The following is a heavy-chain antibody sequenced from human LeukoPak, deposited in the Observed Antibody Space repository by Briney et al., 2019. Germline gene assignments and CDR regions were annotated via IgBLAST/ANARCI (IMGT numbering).Heavy chain of an antibody. D-gene: IGHD7-27*01. Sequence: PSETLSVTCTVSGGSISSFHWSWIRQPPGKGLEHIGNIYDSGSTYYNPTLMSRDTISLATSKNQFSLNRSSVTAAGTAVYYCARHDWGSFPVFDYWGQGTLVSASS. CDR1: GGSISSFH. V-gene: IGHV4-59*08. CDR3: ARHDWGSFPVFDY. J-gene: IGHJ4*02. CDR2: IYDSGST.